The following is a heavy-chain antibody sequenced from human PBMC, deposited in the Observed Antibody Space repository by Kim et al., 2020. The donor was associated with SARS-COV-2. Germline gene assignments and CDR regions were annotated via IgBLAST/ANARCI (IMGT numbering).Heavy chain of an antibody. CDR1: GFTFDDYA. D-gene: IGHD1-26*01. V-gene: IGHV3-9*01. CDR2: ISWNSGSI. CDR3: AKDLEWELLSAFDI. J-gene: IGHJ3*02. Sequence: GGSLRLSCAASGFTFDDYAMHWVQQAPGKGLEWVSGISWNSGSIGYADSVKGRFTISRDNAKNSLYLQMNSLRAEDTALYYCAKDLEWELLSAFDIWGQGTMVTVSS.